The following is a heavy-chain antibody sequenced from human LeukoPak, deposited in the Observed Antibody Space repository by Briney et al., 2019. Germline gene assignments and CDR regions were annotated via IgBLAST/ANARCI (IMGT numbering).Heavy chain of an antibody. D-gene: IGHD2-2*01. Sequence: SETLSLTCTVSGGPIRNSHYFWGWVRQPPGKGLEWIGSIYYSGSTYYNPSLKSRVTISMDMSENHFSLNLSSVTAADTAFYYCATEDVVIPTATQRPLDYWGQGILVTVSS. V-gene: IGHV4-39*02. CDR2: IYYSGST. CDR1: GGPIRNSHYF. J-gene: IGHJ4*02. CDR3: ATEDVVIPTATQRPLDY.